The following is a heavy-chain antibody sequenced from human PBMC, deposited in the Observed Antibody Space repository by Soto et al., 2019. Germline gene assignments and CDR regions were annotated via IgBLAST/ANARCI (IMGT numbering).Heavy chain of an antibody. J-gene: IGHJ4*02. D-gene: IGHD3-3*01. CDR3: ARALDYDFWSGYFPFDY. CDR2: INSDGSST. Sequence: GSLRLSCAASGFTFSSYWMHWVRQAPGKGLVWVSRINSDGSSTSYADSVKGRFTISRDNAKNTLYLQMNSLRAEDTAVYYCARALDYDFWSGYFPFDYWGQGTLVTVSS. V-gene: IGHV3-74*01. CDR1: GFTFSSYW.